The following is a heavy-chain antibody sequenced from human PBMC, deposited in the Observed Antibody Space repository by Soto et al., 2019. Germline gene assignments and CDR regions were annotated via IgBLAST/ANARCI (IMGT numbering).Heavy chain of an antibody. CDR1: GGTFSTYT. V-gene: IGHV1-69*08. Sequence: QVQLVQSGAEVKKPGSSVKVSCKASGGTFSTYTITWVRQAPGQGLEWMGRIIPIIGIINYAQKFQGRVTITADKFTGTAYMGMTRLRSDDTAVYYCAGDPDSHYNDSHASSYPWGQGTLVTVSS. J-gene: IGHJ5*02. CDR2: IIPIIGII. CDR3: AGDPDSHYNDSHASSYP. D-gene: IGHD3-22*01.